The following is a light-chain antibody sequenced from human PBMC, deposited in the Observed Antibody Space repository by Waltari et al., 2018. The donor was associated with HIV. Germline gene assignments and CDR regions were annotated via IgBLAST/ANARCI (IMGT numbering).Light chain of an antibody. V-gene: IGKV3-15*01. CDR1: QSVGGN. Sequence: SQSVGGNLAWYQVRPGQTPSLLIYGATSRTTGFPARFSGRGSGTEFTLTISGLQSEDFAIYYCQQYNELPQTFGQGTRV. J-gene: IGKJ1*01. CDR2: GAT. CDR3: QQYNELPQT.